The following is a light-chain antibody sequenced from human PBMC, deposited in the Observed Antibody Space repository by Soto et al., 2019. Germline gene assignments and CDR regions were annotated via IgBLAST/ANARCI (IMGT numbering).Light chain of an antibody. J-gene: IGLJ3*02. Sequence: QSVLTQPPSASGTPGQRVTISCSGSSSNIGSNYVYWYQQLPGTAPKLLIYRNNHRPSGVPDRFSGSKSGTSASLAISGLRSEDEADYYCAACDDSLSGWVFGGGTKLTVL. V-gene: IGLV1-47*01. CDR2: RNN. CDR1: SSNIGSNY. CDR3: AACDDSLSGWV.